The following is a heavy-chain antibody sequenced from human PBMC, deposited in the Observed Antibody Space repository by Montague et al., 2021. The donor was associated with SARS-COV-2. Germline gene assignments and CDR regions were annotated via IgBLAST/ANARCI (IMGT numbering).Heavy chain of an antibody. CDR1: GFTFRSYA. V-gene: IGHV3-23*01. D-gene: IGHD3-22*01. CDR3: AKIWVISGGDY. Sequence: SLRLSCAASGFTFRSYAMSWVRQAPGEGLEWASAISGGGGTTYYADSVKGRFTISRDNSKNTLYLQMNSLRAEDTAVYYCAKIWVISGGDYWGQGTLVTVSP. J-gene: IGHJ4*02. CDR2: ISGGGGTT.